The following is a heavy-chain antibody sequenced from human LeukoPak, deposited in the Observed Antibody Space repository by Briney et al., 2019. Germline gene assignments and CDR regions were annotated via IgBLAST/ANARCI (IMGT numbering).Heavy chain of an antibody. Sequence: GGSLRLSCATSGFTFTSYSMSWVRQAPGKGLEWVSGTSDRGDYTYYADSVRGRFTISRDSSKNTLFLQMNSLRAEDTALYFCARKAQYNGHYPLDYWGQGTLVTVSS. V-gene: IGHV3-23*01. CDR3: ARKAQYNGHYPLDY. CDR1: GFTFTSYS. J-gene: IGHJ4*02. D-gene: IGHD1-7*01. CDR2: TSDRGDYT.